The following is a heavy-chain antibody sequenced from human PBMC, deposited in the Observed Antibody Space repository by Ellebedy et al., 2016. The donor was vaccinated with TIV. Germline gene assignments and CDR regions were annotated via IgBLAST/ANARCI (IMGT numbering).Heavy chain of an antibody. V-gene: IGHV4-34*01. Sequence: SQTLSLTCXVYGGSFSGYYWSWIRQPPGKGLEWIGEINHSGSTNYNPSLKSRVTISVDTSKNQFSLNLSSVTAADTAVYYRARGQSGGNYVERYYNGMDVWGQGTTVTVSS. D-gene: IGHD3-16*01. J-gene: IGHJ6*02. CDR2: INHSGST. CDR1: GGSFSGYY. CDR3: ARGQSGGNYVERYYNGMDV.